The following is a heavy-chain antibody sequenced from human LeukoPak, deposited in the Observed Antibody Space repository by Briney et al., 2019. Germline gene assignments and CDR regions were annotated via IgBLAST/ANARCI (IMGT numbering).Heavy chain of an antibody. Sequence: ASVKVSCKASGYTFTNYYMHWVRQAPGQGLEWMGIINRSGGSTSYAEKFRGRVIMTRDTSTSTVYMELSSLRSEDTAVYYCARGAVDYYSGMDVWGQGTTVTVSS. CDR2: INRSGGST. CDR1: GYTFTNYY. V-gene: IGHV1-46*01. J-gene: IGHJ6*02. CDR3: ARGAVDYYSGMDV.